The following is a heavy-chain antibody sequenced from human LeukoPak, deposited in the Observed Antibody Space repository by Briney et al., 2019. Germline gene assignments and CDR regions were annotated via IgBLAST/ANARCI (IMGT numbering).Heavy chain of an antibody. CDR3: ARQRANSGTYYLSPFHI. D-gene: IGHD1-26*01. Sequence: KPSETLSPTCSVSGGSISSGVYYWGWIRQPPGKGLEFIGSIYYIGSTFYNPSLKSRITMLVYTSKKQVSLNLTSVTAADTAVYYCARQRANSGTYYLSPFHIWGQGTMVTVSS. CDR1: GGSISSGVYY. V-gene: IGHV4-39*01. CDR2: IYYIGST. J-gene: IGHJ3*02.